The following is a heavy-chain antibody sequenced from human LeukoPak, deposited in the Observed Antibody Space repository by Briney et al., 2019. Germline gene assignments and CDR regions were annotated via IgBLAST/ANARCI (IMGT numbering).Heavy chain of an antibody. D-gene: IGHD3-10*01. CDR3: ARVVKAYGSGSYYSYYFDY. J-gene: IGHJ4*02. CDR1: GFTFISYA. V-gene: IGHV3-21*01. CDR2: ISSSSSYI. Sequence: GGSLRLSCAASGFTFISYAMSWVRQAPGKGLEWVSSISSSSSYIYYADSVKGRFTISRDNAKNSLYLQMNSLRAEDTAVYYCARVVKAYGSGSYYSYYFDYWGQGTLVTVSS.